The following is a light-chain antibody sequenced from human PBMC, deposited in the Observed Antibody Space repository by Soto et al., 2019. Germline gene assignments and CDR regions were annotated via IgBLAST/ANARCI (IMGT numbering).Light chain of an antibody. Sequence: EIVLTQSPATLSLSPGERATLSCRASQSVSSSYLAWYQQKPGQAPRLLIYGASSRATGIPDRFSGSGSGTDFTLTISRLEPEDFAVDDGQQYARTPRTFGQGTKVDIK. CDR1: QSVSSSY. CDR2: GAS. J-gene: IGKJ1*01. CDR3: QQYARTPRT. V-gene: IGKV3-20*01.